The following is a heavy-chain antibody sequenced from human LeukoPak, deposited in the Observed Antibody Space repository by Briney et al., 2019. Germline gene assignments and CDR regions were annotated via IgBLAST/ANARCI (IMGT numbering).Heavy chain of an antibody. Sequence: ASVKVSCKASGYTFTSYGISWVRQAPGQGLEWMGWISAYNGNTNCAQKLQGRVTMTTDTSTSTAYMELRSLRSDDTAVYYCARGLNYDFWSGYYLDYWGQGTLVTVSS. CDR3: ARGLNYDFWSGYYLDY. D-gene: IGHD3-3*01. CDR2: ISAYNGNT. CDR1: GYTFTSYG. V-gene: IGHV1-18*01. J-gene: IGHJ4*02.